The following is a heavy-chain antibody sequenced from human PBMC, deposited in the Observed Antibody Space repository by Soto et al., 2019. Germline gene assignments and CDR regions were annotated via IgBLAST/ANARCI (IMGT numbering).Heavy chain of an antibody. D-gene: IGHD5-12*01. J-gene: IGHJ6*03. CDR2: IYYSGST. CDR1: GGSISSSSYY. Sequence: TSETLSLTCTVSGGSISSSSYYWGWIRQPPGKGLEWIGSIYYSGSTYYNPSLKSRVTISVDTSKNQFSLKLSSVTAADTAVYYCARRFLRSYYMDVWGKGTTVTVSS. V-gene: IGHV4-39*01. CDR3: ARRFLRSYYMDV.